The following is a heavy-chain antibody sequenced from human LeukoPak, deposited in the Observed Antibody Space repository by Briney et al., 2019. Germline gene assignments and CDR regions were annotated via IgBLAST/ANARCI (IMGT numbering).Heavy chain of an antibody. CDR3: ARWADYYGSGASEAFDI. J-gene: IGHJ3*02. CDR1: GYTLTELS. D-gene: IGHD3-10*01. CDR2: FDPEDGET. Sequence: ASVKVSCKVSGYTLTELSMHWVRQAPGKGLEWMGGFDPEDGETIYAQKFQGRVTMTEDTSTDTAYMELSSLRSEDTAVYYCARWADYYGSGASEAFDIWGQGTMVTVSS. V-gene: IGHV1-24*01.